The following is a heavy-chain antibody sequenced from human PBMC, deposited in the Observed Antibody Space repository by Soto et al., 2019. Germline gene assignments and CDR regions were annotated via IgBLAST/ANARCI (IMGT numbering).Heavy chain of an antibody. J-gene: IGHJ4*02. CDR2: ISGSGGDT. CDR3: AKRYCTPTSCEKEIHY. D-gene: IGHD2-2*01. V-gene: IGHV3-23*01. CDR1: GFTFTNYA. Sequence: EVLLLESGGGLVQPGGSLRLSCAASGFTFTNYAMTWVRQAPGKGLEWVSTISGSGGDTYYADSMKGRFTISRDNSKNTLYLQMNSLSAEDTAVYYYAKRYCTPTSCEKEIHYWGPGNLVPDTS.